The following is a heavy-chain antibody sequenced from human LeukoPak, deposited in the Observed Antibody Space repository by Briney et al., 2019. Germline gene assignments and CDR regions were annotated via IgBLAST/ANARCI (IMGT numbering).Heavy chain of an antibody. J-gene: IGHJ4*02. CDR2: IYYSGST. D-gene: IGHD3-10*01. Sequence: SETLSLTCTVSGGSIGSSSYYWGWIRQPPGKGLEWIGSIYYSGSTYYNPSLKSRVTISVDTSKNQFSLKLSSVTAADTVVYYCARRGDKYYYGSGSYYNPLFDYWGQGTLVTVSS. V-gene: IGHV4-39*01. CDR1: GGSIGSSSYY. CDR3: ARRGDKYYYGSGSYYNPLFDY.